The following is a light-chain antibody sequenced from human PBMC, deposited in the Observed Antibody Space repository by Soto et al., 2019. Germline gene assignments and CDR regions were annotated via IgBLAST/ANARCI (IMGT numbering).Light chain of an antibody. J-gene: IGKJ4*01. CDR1: QSVLYTSNNKNY. V-gene: IGKV4-1*01. CDR3: QQYYSPLT. Sequence: IVLTQSPDSLTVSLGETATINCKSSQSVLYTSNNKNYLAWYQQKPGQPPKLLIYWASTRESGVPDRFSGSGSGTDFTLTISSLQPEDAAVYYCQQYYSPLTFAGGTKVEIK. CDR2: WAS.